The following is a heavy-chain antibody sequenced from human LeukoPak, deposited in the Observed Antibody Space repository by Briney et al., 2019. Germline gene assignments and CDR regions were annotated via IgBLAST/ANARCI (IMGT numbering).Heavy chain of an antibody. D-gene: IGHD5-24*01. V-gene: IGHV3-23*01. J-gene: IGHJ4*02. CDR3: AKDLKRSVRWLQLD. CDR1: GFTFSSYA. CDR2: ISGSGGST. Sequence: GGSLRLSCAASGFTFSSYAMSWVRQAPGKGPEWVSAISGSGGSTYYADSVKGRFTISRDNSKNTLYLQMNSLRAEDTAVYYCAKDLKRSVRWLQLDWGQGTLVTVSS.